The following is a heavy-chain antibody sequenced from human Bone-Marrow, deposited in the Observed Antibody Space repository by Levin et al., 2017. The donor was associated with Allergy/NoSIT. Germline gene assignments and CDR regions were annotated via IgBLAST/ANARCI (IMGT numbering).Heavy chain of an antibody. CDR2: VYYSGSA. CDR1: NGSFSSGGYY. CDR3: ARVKQIAAAGIDY. V-gene: IGHV4-31*03. J-gene: IGHJ4*02. Sequence: SQTLSLTCTVSNGSFSSGGYYWNWIRQHPGKGLEWIGYVYYSGSAYYNPSLKSRATMSIDTSKNQFSLKLSSVTAADTAVYYCARVKQIAAAGIDYWGQGTLVTVSS. D-gene: IGHD6-13*01.